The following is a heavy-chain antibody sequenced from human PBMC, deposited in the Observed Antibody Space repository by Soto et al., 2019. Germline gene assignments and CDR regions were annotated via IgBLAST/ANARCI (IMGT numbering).Heavy chain of an antibody. J-gene: IGHJ6*03. CDR2: IKQDGSEK. CDR1: GFTFSSYW. CDR3: ARLREHGSGSYYMEYYYYYYMDV. D-gene: IGHD3-10*01. V-gene: IGHV3-7*01. Sequence: GGSLRLSCAASGFTFSSYWMSWVRQAPGKGLEWVANIKQDGSEKYYVDSVKGRFTISRDNAKNSLYLQMNSLRAEDTAVYYCARLREHGSGSYYMEYYYYYYMDVWGKGTTVTVSS.